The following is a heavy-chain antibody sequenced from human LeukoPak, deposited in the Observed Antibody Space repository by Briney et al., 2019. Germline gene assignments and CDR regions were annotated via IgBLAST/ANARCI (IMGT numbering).Heavy chain of an antibody. Sequence: HGESLKISCKGSGYSFTSYWISWVRQMPGKGLEWMGRIDPSDSYTNYSPSFQGHVTISADKSISTAYLQWSSLKASDTAMYYCARRAAAGTWLLYYGMDVWGQGTLVTVSS. CDR1: GYSFTSYW. J-gene: IGHJ6*02. V-gene: IGHV5-10-1*01. CDR2: IDPSDSYT. CDR3: ARRAAAGTWLLYYGMDV. D-gene: IGHD6-13*01.